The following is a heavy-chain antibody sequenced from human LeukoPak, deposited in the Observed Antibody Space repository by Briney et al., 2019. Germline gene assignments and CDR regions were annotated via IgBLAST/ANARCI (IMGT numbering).Heavy chain of an antibody. D-gene: IGHD6-13*01. CDR3: ASFLAAAGTSGNY. V-gene: IGHV3-23*01. CDR2: ISGSGGST. CDR1: GFTFSSYA. J-gene: IGHJ4*02. Sequence: GGSLRLSCAASGFTFSSYAMRWVRQAPGKGLEWVSAISGSGGSTYYADSVKGRFTISRDNSKNTLYLQMNSLRAEDTAVYYCASFLAAAGTSGNYWGQGTLVTVSS.